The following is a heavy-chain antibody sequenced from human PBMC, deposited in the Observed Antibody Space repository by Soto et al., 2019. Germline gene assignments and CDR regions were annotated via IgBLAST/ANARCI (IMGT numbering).Heavy chain of an antibody. Sequence: GGSLRLSCAASGFTFSSYAMSWVRQAPGKGLEWVSAISGSGGSTYYADSVKGRFTISRDNSKNTLYLQMNSLRAEDTAVYYCAKDGRNCSGGSCYLSYYYYMDVWGKGTTVTVSS. D-gene: IGHD2-15*01. J-gene: IGHJ6*03. CDR1: GFTFSSYA. CDR2: ISGSGGST. V-gene: IGHV3-23*01. CDR3: AKDGRNCSGGSCYLSYYYYMDV.